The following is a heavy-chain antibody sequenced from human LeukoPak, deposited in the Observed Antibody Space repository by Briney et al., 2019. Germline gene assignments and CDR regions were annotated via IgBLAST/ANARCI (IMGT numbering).Heavy chain of an antibody. J-gene: IGHJ4*02. V-gene: IGHV3-74*01. D-gene: IGHD3-22*01. Sequence: GGSLRLSCAASGFTFSSYWMHWVRQAPGKGLVWVSRINSDGSSTSYADSVKGRFTISRDNAKNSLYLQMNSLRAEDTAVYYCARGTYYYDSSGYYWSRAQITAPDYWGQGTLVTVSS. CDR2: INSDGSST. CDR3: ARGTYYYDSSGYYWSRAQITAPDY. CDR1: GFTFSSYW.